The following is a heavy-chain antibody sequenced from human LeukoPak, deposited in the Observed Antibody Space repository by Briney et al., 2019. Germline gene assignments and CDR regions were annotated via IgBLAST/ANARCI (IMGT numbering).Heavy chain of an antibody. D-gene: IGHD6-13*01. V-gene: IGHV4-34*01. CDR1: GGSFSGYY. CDR2: INHSGST. Sequence: PSETLSLTCAVYGGSFSGYYWSWIRQPPGKGLEWIGEINHSGSTNYNPSLKSRVTISVDTSKNQFSLKLSSVTAADTAVYYCARDRGSGSSSSYYYYYGMDVWGQGTTVTVSS. J-gene: IGHJ6*02. CDR3: ARDRGSGSSSSYYYYYGMDV.